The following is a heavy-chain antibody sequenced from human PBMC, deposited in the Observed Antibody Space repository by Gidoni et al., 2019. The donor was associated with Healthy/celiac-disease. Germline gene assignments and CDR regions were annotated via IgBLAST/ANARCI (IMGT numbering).Heavy chain of an antibody. Sequence: EVQLLQSGAEVKKPGESLKISCKGSGYSFPTYWIGWGRQMPGKGLEWMGIIYPGDSDTRYSPSFQGQVTISADKSISTAYLQWSSLKASDTAMYYCATTPLGYSSSWYPPNPLAFDIWGQETMVTVSS. J-gene: IGHJ3*02. V-gene: IGHV5-51*01. CDR1: GYSFPTYW. CDR2: IYPGDSDT. CDR3: ATTPLGYSSSWYPPNPLAFDI. D-gene: IGHD6-13*01.